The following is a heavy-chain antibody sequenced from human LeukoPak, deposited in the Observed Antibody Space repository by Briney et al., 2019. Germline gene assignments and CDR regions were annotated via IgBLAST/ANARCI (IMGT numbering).Heavy chain of an antibody. CDR1: GGSISSGGYS. Sequence: PSQTLSLTCAVSGGSISSGGYSWSWIRQPPGKGLEWIGYIYHSGSTYYNPSLKSRVTISVDRSKNQFSLKLSSVTAADTAVYYCARGDTAVAYYFDYWGQGTLVTVSS. CDR3: ARGDTAVAYYFDY. V-gene: IGHV4-30-2*01. D-gene: IGHD5-18*01. J-gene: IGHJ4*02. CDR2: IYHSGST.